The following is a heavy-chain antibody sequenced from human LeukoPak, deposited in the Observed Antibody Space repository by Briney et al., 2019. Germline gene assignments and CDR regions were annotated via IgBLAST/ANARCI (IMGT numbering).Heavy chain of an antibody. Sequence: GGSLRLSCAASGFTFSTYAMSWVRQAPGKGLEWVSSIGAGGGGGSTVYADSVKGRFAISRDNSMNTLFLQMNNLRAEDTAVYYCAIDPYSSGWRGGDYFDYWGQGTLVTVSS. J-gene: IGHJ4*02. CDR3: AIDPYSSGWRGGDYFDY. CDR2: IGAGGGGGST. CDR1: GFTFSTYA. V-gene: IGHV3-23*01. D-gene: IGHD6-19*01.